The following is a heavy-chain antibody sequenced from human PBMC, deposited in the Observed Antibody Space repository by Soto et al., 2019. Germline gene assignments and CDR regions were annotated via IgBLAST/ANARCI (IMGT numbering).Heavy chain of an antibody. J-gene: IGHJ5*02. CDR2: IYYSGST. Sequence: SETLSLTCTVSGGSISSGDYYWSWIRQPPGKGLEWIGYIYYSGSTYYNPSLKSRVTISVDTSKNQFSLKLSSVTAADTAVYYCDREMVVVTATKWFDPWGQGTLVTVS. V-gene: IGHV4-30-4*01. CDR1: GGSISSGDYY. D-gene: IGHD2-21*02. CDR3: DREMVVVTATKWFDP.